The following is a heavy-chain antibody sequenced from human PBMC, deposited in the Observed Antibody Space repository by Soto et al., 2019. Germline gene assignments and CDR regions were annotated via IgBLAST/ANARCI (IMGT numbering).Heavy chain of an antibody. CDR2: ISYDGSDK. CDR3: AKDWSSSSYFDY. D-gene: IGHD6-6*01. V-gene: IGHV3-30-3*01. Sequence: GGSLRLSCAASGFTFSSYAMHWVRQAPGKGLEWVALISYDGSDKDYADSVKGRFTISRDNSKNTLYLQMNSLRAEDTAVYYCAKDWSSSSYFDYWGQGTLVTVSS. CDR1: GFTFSSYA. J-gene: IGHJ4*02.